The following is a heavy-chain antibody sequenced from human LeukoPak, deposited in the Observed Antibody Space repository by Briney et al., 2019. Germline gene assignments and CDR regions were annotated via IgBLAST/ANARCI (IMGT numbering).Heavy chain of an antibody. CDR3: ARFVFGKVVVIRKGYYFDY. D-gene: IGHD3-22*01. J-gene: IGHJ4*02. Sequence: SETLSLTCTVSGGSISSYYWSWIRQPAGKGLEWIGEINHSGSTNYNPSLKSRVTISVDTSKNQFSLKLSSVTAADTAVYYCARFVFGKVVVIRKGYYFDYWGQGTLVTVSS. CDR2: INHSGST. V-gene: IGHV4-34*01. CDR1: GGSISSYY.